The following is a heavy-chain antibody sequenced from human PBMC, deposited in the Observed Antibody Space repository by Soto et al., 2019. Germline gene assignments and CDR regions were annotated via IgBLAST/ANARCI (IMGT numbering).Heavy chain of an antibody. CDR1: GGSVGSGSYY. Sequence: PSETLSLTCTVSGGSVGSGSYYWSWIRQPPGKGLEWIGYIYYSGSTNYNPSLKSRVTISVDTSKNQFSLKLSSVTAADTAVYYCARLGYCSGGSCYLDYWGQGTLVTVSS. CDR3: ARLGYCSGGSCYLDY. D-gene: IGHD2-15*01. V-gene: IGHV4-61*01. CDR2: IYYSGST. J-gene: IGHJ4*02.